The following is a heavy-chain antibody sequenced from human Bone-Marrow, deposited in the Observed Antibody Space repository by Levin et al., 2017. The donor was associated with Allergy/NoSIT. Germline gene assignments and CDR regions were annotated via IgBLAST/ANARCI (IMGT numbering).Heavy chain of an antibody. CDR3: ARERVMTTVTLYYYYYGMDV. Sequence: PGGSLRLSCAASGFTFSSYGMHWVRQAPGKGLEWVAVIWYDGSNKYYADSVKGRFTISRDNSKNTLYLQMNSLRAEDTAVYYCARERVMTTVTLYYYYYGMDVWGQGTTVTVSS. CDR2: IWYDGSNK. D-gene: IGHD4-17*01. V-gene: IGHV3-33*01. CDR1: GFTFSSYG. J-gene: IGHJ6*02.